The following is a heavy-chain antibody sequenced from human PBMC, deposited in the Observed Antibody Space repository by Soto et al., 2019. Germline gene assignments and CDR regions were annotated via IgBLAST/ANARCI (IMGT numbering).Heavy chain of an antibody. Sequence: QVQLVQSGAEVKKPGSSVKVSCKASGGTFSSYTISWVRQAHGQGLEWMGRIIPILGIANYAQKFQGRVTITADKSTSTAYMELSSLRSEDTAVYYCATGDGDPNWFDPWGQGTLVTVSS. D-gene: IGHD4-17*01. CDR3: ATGDGDPNWFDP. CDR1: GGTFSSYT. J-gene: IGHJ5*02. V-gene: IGHV1-69*02. CDR2: IIPILGIA.